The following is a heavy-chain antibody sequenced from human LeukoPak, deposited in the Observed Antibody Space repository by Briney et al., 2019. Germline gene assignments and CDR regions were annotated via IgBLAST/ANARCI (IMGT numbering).Heavy chain of an antibody. CDR1: GFIFSSDW. J-gene: IGHJ5*02. CDR3: ANYWNP. V-gene: IGHV3-74*01. Sequence: PGGSLRLSCAASGFIFSSDWRYWVRQAPGRGPVWVSGIKPDGTYTHYADSVKGRFTISRDDAKNTLYLQMNSLRVEDTAVYYCANYWNPWGPGTLVTVSS. CDR2: IKPDGTYT. D-gene: IGHD1-1*01.